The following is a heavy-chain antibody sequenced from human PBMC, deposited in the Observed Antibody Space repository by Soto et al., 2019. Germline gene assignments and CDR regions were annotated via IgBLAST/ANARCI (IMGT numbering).Heavy chain of an antibody. D-gene: IGHD3-9*01. J-gene: IGHJ3*02. V-gene: IGHV1-18*01. CDR1: GYTFTSYG. CDR3: ARDSLYYDILTGFFPGDAFDI. Sequence: SVKVSCKASGYTFTSYGISWVRQAPGQGLEWMGWISAYNGNTNYAQKLQGRVTMTTDTXXXXXYMXXRSLRSDDTAVYYCARDSLYYDILTGFFPGDAFDIWGQGTMVTVSS. CDR2: ISAYNGNT.